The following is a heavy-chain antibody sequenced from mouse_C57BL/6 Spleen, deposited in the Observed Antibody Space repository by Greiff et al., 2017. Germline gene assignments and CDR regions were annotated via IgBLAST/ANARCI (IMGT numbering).Heavy chain of an antibody. Sequence: LEESGAELVKPGASVKISCKASGYAFSSYWMNWVKQRPGKGLEWIGQIYPGDGDTNYNGKFKGKATLTADKSSSTAYMQLSSLTSEDSAVYFCARAGGYAMDYWGQGTSVTVSS. CDR3: ARAGGYAMDY. J-gene: IGHJ4*01. V-gene: IGHV1-80*01. CDR1: GYAFSSYW. CDR2: IYPGDGDT.